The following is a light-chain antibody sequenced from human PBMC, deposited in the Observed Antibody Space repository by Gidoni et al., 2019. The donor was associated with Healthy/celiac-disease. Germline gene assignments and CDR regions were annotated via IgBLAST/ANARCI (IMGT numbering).Light chain of an antibody. CDR1: QSVSSSY. J-gene: IGKJ5*01. Sequence: EIVLTQSPGTLSLSPGERATLSCRASQSVSSSYLAWYQQKPGQAPRLLIYGASSRATVIPDRFSGSGSGTYVTLTISRLEPEDFAVYYCQQYGSSPAITFGQGTRLEIK. V-gene: IGKV3-20*01. CDR2: GAS. CDR3: QQYGSSPAIT.